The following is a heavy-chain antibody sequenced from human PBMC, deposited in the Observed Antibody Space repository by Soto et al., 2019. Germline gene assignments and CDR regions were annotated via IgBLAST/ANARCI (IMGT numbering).Heavy chain of an antibody. CDR3: AKDQFIVLVPAYHSSTTFDY. J-gene: IGHJ4*02. CDR1: GFTFSSYA. D-gene: IGHD2-2*01. V-gene: IGHV3-23*01. CDR2: ISGSGDST. Sequence: PGGSLRLSCAASGFTFSSYAMNWVRQAPGKGLEWVSVISGSGDSTYYADSVKGRFTISRDNSKNTLYLQMNSLRAEDTAVYYCAKDQFIVLVPAYHSSTTFDYWGQGTLVTVSS.